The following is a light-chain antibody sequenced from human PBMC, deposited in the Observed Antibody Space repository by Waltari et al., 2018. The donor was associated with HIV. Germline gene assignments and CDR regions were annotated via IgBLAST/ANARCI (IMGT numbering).Light chain of an antibody. CDR2: EGT. V-gene: IGLV2-23*01. J-gene: IGLJ2*01. CDR3: SSYAASGSVI. Sequence: PTIFEGTYRPSGISNRFSASKSGNTASLTISGLQAEDEAHYYCSSYAASGSVIFGGGTNLTVL.